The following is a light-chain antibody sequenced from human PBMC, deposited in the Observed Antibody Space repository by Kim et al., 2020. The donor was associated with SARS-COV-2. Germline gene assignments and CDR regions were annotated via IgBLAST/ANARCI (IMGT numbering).Light chain of an antibody. Sequence: SYELTQPPSVCVSPGQTASITCSGDKLGDKYACWYQQKPGQSPVLVIYQDSKRPSGIPERFSGSNSGNTATLTISGTQAMDEADYYCQAWDSSTAVVFGGGTQLTVL. J-gene: IGLJ2*01. CDR1: KLGDKY. CDR2: QDS. CDR3: QAWDSSTAVV. V-gene: IGLV3-1*01.